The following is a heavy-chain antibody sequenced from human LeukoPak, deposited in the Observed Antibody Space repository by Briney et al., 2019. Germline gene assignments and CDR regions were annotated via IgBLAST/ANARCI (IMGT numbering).Heavy chain of an antibody. V-gene: IGHV3-7*03. CDR1: GFTFSSYW. J-gene: IGHJ6*03. CDR3: AREGITFGGVGPKSRAPYYYMDV. D-gene: IGHD3-16*01. CDR2: IKQDGSEK. Sequence: PGGSLRLSCAASGFTFSSYWMSWVRQAPGKGLEWVANIKQDGSEKYYVDSVKGRFTISRDNAKNSLYLQMNSLRAEDTAVYYCAREGITFGGVGPKSRAPYYYMDVWGKGTTVTISS.